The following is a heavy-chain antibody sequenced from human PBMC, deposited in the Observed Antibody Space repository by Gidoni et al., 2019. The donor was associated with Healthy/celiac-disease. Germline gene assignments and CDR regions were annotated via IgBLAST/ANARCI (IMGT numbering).Heavy chain of an antibody. D-gene: IGHD7-27*01. CDR3: ARRRTGEGVY. CDR1: GGSISSSSYY. Sequence: QLQLQESGPGLVKPSETLSLTCTVSGGSISSSSYYWGCIRQPPGKGLGWIGSIYYSGSTYYNPSLKSRVTISVDTSKNQFSLKLSSVTAADTAVYYCARRRTGEGVYWGQGTLVTVSS. CDR2: IYYSGST. V-gene: IGHV4-39*01. J-gene: IGHJ4*02.